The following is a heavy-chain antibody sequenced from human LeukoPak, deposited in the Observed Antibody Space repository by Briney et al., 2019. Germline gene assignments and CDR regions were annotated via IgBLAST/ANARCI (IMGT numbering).Heavy chain of an antibody. Sequence: GESLRISCQGSGYSFTSYWICWVRQMPGRGLEWMGRIGPADSQTNYSPSFQGHVTISADKSISTVYLQWSTLKASDTAMYYCARQLTSGDCDYWGQGTLVTVSS. CDR3: ARQLTSGDCDY. CDR1: GYSFTSYW. CDR2: IGPADSQT. V-gene: IGHV5-10-1*01. D-gene: IGHD1-1*01. J-gene: IGHJ4*02.